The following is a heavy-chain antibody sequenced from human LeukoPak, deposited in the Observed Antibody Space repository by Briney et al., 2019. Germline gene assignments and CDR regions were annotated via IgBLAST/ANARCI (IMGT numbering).Heavy chain of an antibody. V-gene: IGHV4-39*07. CDR3: ARGGDLAAAGN. CDR2: IYYSGST. J-gene: IGHJ4*02. Sequence: PSETLSLACTVSGGSISSSGFYWGWIRQPPGKGLEWIGSIYYSGSTYYNPSLKSRVTISVDTSKNQFSLKLSSVAAADTAVYYCARGGDLAAAGNWGQGTLVTVSS. D-gene: IGHD6-13*01. CDR1: GGSISSSGFY.